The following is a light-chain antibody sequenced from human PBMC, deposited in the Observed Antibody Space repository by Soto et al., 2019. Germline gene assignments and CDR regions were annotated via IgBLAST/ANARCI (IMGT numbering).Light chain of an antibody. CDR3: STWADSLNTYV. V-gene: IGLV1-44*01. J-gene: IGLJ1*01. CDR2: SDN. CDR1: SSNIAGNA. Sequence: QSVLTQSPSASGTPGQRVTISCSGSSSNIAGNAVNWFQQLPGTAPKLLIYSDNHRPSGVPDRFSGSKSGTSASLAISGLQSEDEADYYCSTWADSLNTYVFGAGTKVTVL.